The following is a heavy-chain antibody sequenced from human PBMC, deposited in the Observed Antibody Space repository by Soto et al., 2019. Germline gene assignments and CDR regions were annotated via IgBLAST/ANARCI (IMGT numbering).Heavy chain of an antibody. CDR3: AKDRFMIFQPSHYDY. CDR2: ISGSGGST. D-gene: IGHD3-3*01. J-gene: IGHJ4*02. V-gene: IGHV3-23*01. Sequence: EVQLLESGGGLVQPGGSPRLSCAASGFTFSSYAMSWVRQAPGKGLEWVSAISGSGGSTYYADSVKGRFTISRDNSKNTLYLQMNSLRAEDTAVYYCAKDRFMIFQPSHYDYWGQGTLVTVSS. CDR1: GFTFSSYA.